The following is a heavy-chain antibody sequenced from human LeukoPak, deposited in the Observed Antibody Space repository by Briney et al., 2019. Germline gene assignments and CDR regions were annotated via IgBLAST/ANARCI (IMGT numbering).Heavy chain of an antibody. CDR2: ISGSGGST. CDR3: AKDWAGVATILPYYFDY. J-gene: IGHJ4*02. CDR1: GFTFSSYA. Sequence: GGSLRLSCAASGFTFSSYAMSWVRQAPGKGLEWVSAISGSGGSTYYADSVKGRLTISRDNSKNTLYLQMNSLRAEDTAVYYCAKDWAGVATILPYYFDYWGQGTLVTVSS. D-gene: IGHD5-12*01. V-gene: IGHV3-23*01.